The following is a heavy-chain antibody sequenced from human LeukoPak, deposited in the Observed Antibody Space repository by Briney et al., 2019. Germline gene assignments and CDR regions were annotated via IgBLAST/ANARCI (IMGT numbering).Heavy chain of an antibody. CDR3: ARQILLAVPGHGSWSFDI. Sequence: KPSETLSLTCTVSGGSITTSSYYWGWIRQPPGKGLEWIGSIYYSGNTYYNPSLKSRLTISVDTSKNQLSLKLSSMTAADTAVYYCARQILLAVPGHGSWSFDIWGQGTMVTVSS. CDR2: IYYSGNT. V-gene: IGHV4-39*01. CDR1: GGSITTSSYY. J-gene: IGHJ3*02. D-gene: IGHD6-19*01.